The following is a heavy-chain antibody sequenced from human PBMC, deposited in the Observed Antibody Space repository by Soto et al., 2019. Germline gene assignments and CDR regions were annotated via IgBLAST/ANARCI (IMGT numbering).Heavy chain of an antibody. J-gene: IGHJ5*02. CDR2: MNPNSGNT. V-gene: IGHV1-8*01. D-gene: IGHD2-15*01. CDR3: ARESRYCSGGSCYSVWFDP. CDR1: GYTFTSYD. Sequence: QVQLVQSGAEVKKPGASVKVSCKASGYTFTSYDINWVRQATGQGLEWMGWMNPNSGNTGYAQKFQGRVTMTRNTSISTAYMELSSLRSEDTAVYYCARESRYCSGGSCYSVWFDPWGQGTLVTVSS.